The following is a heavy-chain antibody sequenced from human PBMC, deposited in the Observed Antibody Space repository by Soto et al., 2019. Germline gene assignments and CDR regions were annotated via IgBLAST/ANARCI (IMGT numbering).Heavy chain of an antibody. CDR1: GFTFSDYY. Sequence: QVQLVESGGGLVKPGGSLRLSCATSGFTFSDYYMSWIRQAPGKGLEWVSYISRSGSTIYYADSVKGRFTISRDNAKDSLYLQINSLRAEDTAVYYCARQWSSSSTLDPWGQGTLVTVSS. J-gene: IGHJ5*02. CDR2: ISRSGSTI. CDR3: ARQWSSSSTLDP. V-gene: IGHV3-11*01. D-gene: IGHD6-6*01.